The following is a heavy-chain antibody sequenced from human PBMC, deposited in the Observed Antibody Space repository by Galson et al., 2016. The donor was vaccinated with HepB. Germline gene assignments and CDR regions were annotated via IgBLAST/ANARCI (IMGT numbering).Heavy chain of an antibody. CDR2: IHYSGST. V-gene: IGHV4-39*01. CDR1: GDSISAVTYY. Sequence: SETLSLTCSVSGDSISAVTYYWGWIRQPPGKGPEWIGTIHYSGSTYYNPSLKGRVAISVDTSKNQFSLQLTSATAADTALYYCARQRVSLWSGDLFSVGDLFTVNWYFDIWGRGTNVIVSS. J-gene: IGHJ2*01. CDR3: ARQRVSLWSGDLFSVGDLFTVNWYFDI. D-gene: IGHD3-10*01.